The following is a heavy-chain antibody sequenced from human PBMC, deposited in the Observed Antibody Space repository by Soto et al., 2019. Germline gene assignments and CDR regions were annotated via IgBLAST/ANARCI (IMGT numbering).Heavy chain of an antibody. CDR2: ISSSSSYI. CDR1: GFTFSIYS. CDR3: ARGQNPWY. J-gene: IGHJ4*02. Sequence: EVQLVEAGGCLVKPGGSLRLSCVASGFTFSIYSMNWVRHAPGKGLEWVSSISSSSSYIYYADSVKGRFTIARDNAKNSLYLQMNSLRAEDTAVYYCARGQNPWYWGQGTLVTVSS. V-gene: IGHV3-21*01.